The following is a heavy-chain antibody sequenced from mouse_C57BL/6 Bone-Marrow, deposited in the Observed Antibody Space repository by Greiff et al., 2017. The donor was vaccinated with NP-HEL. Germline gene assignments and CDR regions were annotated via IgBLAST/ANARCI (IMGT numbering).Heavy chain of an antibody. Sequence: EVKLMESEGGLVQPGSSMKLSCTASGFTFSDYYMAWVRQVPEKGLEWVANINYDGSSTYYLDSLKSRFIISRDNAKNILYLQMSSLKSEDTATYYCARVWYYAMDYWGQGTSVTVSS. J-gene: IGHJ4*01. CDR3: ARVWYYAMDY. V-gene: IGHV5-16*01. CDR2: INYDGSST. CDR1: GFTFSDYY.